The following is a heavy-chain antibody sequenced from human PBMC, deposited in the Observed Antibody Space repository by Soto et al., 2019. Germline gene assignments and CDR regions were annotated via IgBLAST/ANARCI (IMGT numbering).Heavy chain of an antibody. Sequence: PGGSLRLSCAASGFTFSSYSMNWVRQAPGKGLEWVSYISSSSSTIYYADSVKGRFTISRDNSKNSLYLQMNSLRAEDTAVYYCAKDRDPLTYYYGSGLTYYFDYWGQGTLVTVSS. V-gene: IGHV3-48*01. CDR3: AKDRDPLTYYYGSGLTYYFDY. CDR1: GFTFSSYS. J-gene: IGHJ4*02. CDR2: ISSSSSTI. D-gene: IGHD3-10*01.